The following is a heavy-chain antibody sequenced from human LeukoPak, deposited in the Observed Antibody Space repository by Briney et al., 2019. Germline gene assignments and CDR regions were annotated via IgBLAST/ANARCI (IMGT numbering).Heavy chain of an antibody. V-gene: IGHV4-38-2*02. Sequence: SETLSLTCTVSGYSISSGYYWGWIRQPPGKGLEWIGSIYQRATVHYNPSLKSRVTISLDTSENHFSLNLRSMQASDTAVYYCARAFCVGECFVLHIFFDSWGQGTLVTVSS. CDR1: GYSISSGYY. J-gene: IGHJ4*02. CDR3: ARAFCVGECFVLHIFFDS. D-gene: IGHD2-21*01. CDR2: IYQRATV.